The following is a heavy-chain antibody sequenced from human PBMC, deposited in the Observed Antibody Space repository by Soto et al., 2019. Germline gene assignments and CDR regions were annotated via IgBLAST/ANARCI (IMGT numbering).Heavy chain of an antibody. V-gene: IGHV4-30-2*01. CDR1: GGSISSGGYS. Sequence: HLQLQESGSGLVKPSQTLSLTCAVSGGSISSGGYSWTWIRQPPGKGLEWIRHIYHTGSTYYNPPLKIRVPISVDRSKNQFSLQLNSMTAAATAVYYCDRVNEGWFDPWGQGTLVTVTS. D-gene: IGHD1-1*01. CDR2: IYHTGST. J-gene: IGHJ5*02. CDR3: DRVNEGWFDP.